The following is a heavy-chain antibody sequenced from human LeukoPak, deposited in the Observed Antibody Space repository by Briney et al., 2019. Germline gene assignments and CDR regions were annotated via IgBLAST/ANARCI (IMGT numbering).Heavy chain of an antibody. CDR2: IYADGNT. V-gene: IGHV3-53*01. CDR1: GFIVNTNY. Sequence: GGSLRLSCAASGFIVNTNYMTWVRQAPGRGLEWVSFIYADGNTYYADSVKGRFTISRDISKNAVYLQMNSLRTEDTAVYYCARDSYGDANFDSWGQGTLVTVSS. D-gene: IGHD4-17*01. CDR3: ARDSYGDANFDS. J-gene: IGHJ4*02.